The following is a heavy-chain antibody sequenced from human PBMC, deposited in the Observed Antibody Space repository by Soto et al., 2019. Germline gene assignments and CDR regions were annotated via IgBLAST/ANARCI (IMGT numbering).Heavy chain of an antibody. V-gene: IGHV1-18*01. Sequence: QVQLVQSGAEVKKPGASVKVSCKASGYTFTSYGISWVRQAPGQGLEWMGWISAYNGNTNYAQKLQARVTLATDTSTSTAYVELRSLRSDDTAVYYCARDPRTAWDLTGYYKGPDYWGQGTLVTVSS. D-gene: IGHD3-9*01. CDR3: ARDPRTAWDLTGYYKGPDY. J-gene: IGHJ4*02. CDR2: ISAYNGNT. CDR1: GYTFTSYG.